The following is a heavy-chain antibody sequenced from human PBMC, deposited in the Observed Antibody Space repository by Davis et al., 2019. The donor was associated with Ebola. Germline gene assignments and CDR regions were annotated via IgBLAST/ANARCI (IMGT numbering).Heavy chain of an antibody. J-gene: IGHJ6*02. V-gene: IGHV3-9*01. CDR2: ISWNSGSI. Sequence: GGSLRLSCAASGFTFDDYAMHWVRQAPGKGLEWVSGISWNSGSIGYADSVKGRFTISRHNSKNTLYLQMNSLRAEDTAVYYCARDRGTQGGTLYYYYGMDVWGQGTTVTVSS. D-gene: IGHD2-15*01. CDR1: GFTFDDYA. CDR3: ARDRGTQGGTLYYYYGMDV.